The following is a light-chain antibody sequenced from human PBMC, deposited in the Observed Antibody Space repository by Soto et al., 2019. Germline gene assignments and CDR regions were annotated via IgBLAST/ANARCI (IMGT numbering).Light chain of an antibody. J-gene: IGKJ2*01. CDR3: QQLSNLHT. CDR2: DAS. V-gene: IGKV3D-11*02. Sequence: EIVLTQSPATLSLSPGERATLSCRASQSVSSYLAWYQQKPGQAPRLLIYDASNRATGIPARFRGSGSGTDFTLTISSLEPEDFAVYYCQQLSNLHTFGQGTKLEIK. CDR1: QSVSSY.